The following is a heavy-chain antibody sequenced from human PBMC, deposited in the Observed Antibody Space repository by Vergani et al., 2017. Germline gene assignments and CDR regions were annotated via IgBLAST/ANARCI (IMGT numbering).Heavy chain of an antibody. J-gene: IGHJ6*03. D-gene: IGHD2-15*01. Sequence: QVQLVESGGGVVQPGRSLRLSCAASGFTFSSYGMHWVRQAPGKGLEWVAVIWYDGSNKYYADSVKGRFTISRDNSKNTLYLQMNSLRAEDTAVYYCARILYYYYMDVWGKGTTVTVSS. CDR3: ARILYYYYMDV. CDR1: GFTFSSYG. V-gene: IGHV3-33*01. CDR2: IWYDGSNK.